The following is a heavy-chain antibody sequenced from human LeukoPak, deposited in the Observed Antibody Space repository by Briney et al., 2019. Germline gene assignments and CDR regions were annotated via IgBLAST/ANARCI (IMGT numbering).Heavy chain of an antibody. CDR2: IYYSGST. J-gene: IGHJ4*02. CDR3: ARVVGYYYDSSGYFFDY. V-gene: IGHV4-59*08. Sequence: PSETLSLTCTVSGGSISSYYWSWIRQPPGKGLEWIGYIYYSGSTNYNPSLKSRVTISLDTSKKQFSLKLSSVTAADTAVYYCARVVGYYYDSSGYFFDYWGQGTLVTVSS. CDR1: GGSISSYY. D-gene: IGHD3-22*01.